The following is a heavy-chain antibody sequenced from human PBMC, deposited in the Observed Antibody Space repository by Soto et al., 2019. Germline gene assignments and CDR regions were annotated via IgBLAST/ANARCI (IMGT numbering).Heavy chain of an antibody. Sequence: QVQLVQSGAEVKKPGASVKVSCKASGYTFTSYDINWVRQATGQGLEWMGWMNPNSGNTGYSQKFQGRVTMTRNTSISTAYMELSSLRSEDTAVYYCARATGAQDYYYMDVWGKGTTVTVSS. CDR3: ARATGAQDYYYMDV. D-gene: IGHD7-27*01. CDR1: GYTFTSYD. V-gene: IGHV1-8*01. CDR2: MNPNSGNT. J-gene: IGHJ6*03.